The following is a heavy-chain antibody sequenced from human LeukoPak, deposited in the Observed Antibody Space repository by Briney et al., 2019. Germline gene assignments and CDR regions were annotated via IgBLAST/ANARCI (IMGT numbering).Heavy chain of an antibody. V-gene: IGHV3-23*01. CDR2: LSGSGITT. D-gene: IGHD6-19*01. Sequence: GSLRLSCVASGFTFSNSAMSWVRQAPGKGLEWVPTLSGSGITTYYADSVKGRFTISRDNSKNTLYLQMNSLRAEDAAVYYCAKGIYSSGWSYFDYWGHGTLVTVSS. CDR1: GFTFSNSA. CDR3: AKGIYSSGWSYFDY. J-gene: IGHJ4*01.